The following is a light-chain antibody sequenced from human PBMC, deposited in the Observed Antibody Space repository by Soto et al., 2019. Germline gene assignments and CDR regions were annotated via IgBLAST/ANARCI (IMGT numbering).Light chain of an antibody. Sequence: EIVMTQSPATLSVSPGERATLSCRASQSVSSNLAWYQQKPGQAPRLLIYGASTSATGIPARFSGSGSGTEFTLTISSLQSEDFAVYYCQQYNNWPPLFGGGTKVEIK. CDR1: QSVSSN. CDR3: QQYNNWPPL. CDR2: GAS. V-gene: IGKV3-15*01. J-gene: IGKJ4*01.